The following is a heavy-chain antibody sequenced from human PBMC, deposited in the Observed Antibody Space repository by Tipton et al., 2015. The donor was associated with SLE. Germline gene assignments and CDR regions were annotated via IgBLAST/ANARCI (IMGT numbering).Heavy chain of an antibody. Sequence: SLRLSCAASGFTFSSYWMTWVRQAPGKGLEWVAVISYDGSNKYYADSVKGRFTISRDNSKNTLYLQMNSLRAEDTAVYYCARELLPDWGSDYWVQGTLVIVSS. CDR2: ISYDGSNK. J-gene: IGHJ4*02. D-gene: IGHD7-27*01. V-gene: IGHV3-30*03. CDR3: ARELLPDWGSDY. CDR1: GFTFSSYW.